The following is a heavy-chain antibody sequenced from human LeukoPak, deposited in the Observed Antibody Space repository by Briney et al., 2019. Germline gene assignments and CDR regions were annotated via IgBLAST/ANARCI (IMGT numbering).Heavy chain of an antibody. CDR2: IRKKGYGETT. D-gene: IGHD4-17*01. CDR1: GFTFGDDA. V-gene: IGHV3-49*03. Sequence: GGSPRLSCTASGFTFGDDAWSWFRQAPGKGLEWICFIRKKGYGETTDYAPSVRGRFTISRDDAKSIAYLQMNSLKTEDTALYYCSRGLHDYGDSNYYFDQWGRGTLVTVSS. CDR3: SRGLHDYGDSNYYFDQ. J-gene: IGHJ4*02.